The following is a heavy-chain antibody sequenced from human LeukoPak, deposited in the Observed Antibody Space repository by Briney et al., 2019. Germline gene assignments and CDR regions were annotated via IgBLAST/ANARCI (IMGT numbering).Heavy chain of an antibody. Sequence: ASVKVSCKASGGTFSSYAISWVRQAPGQGLEWMGRIIPILGITNYAQKFQGRVTMTRNTSISTAYMELSSLRSEDTAVYYCARDSSSWYFRGEDWFDPWGQGTLVTVSS. J-gene: IGHJ5*02. D-gene: IGHD6-13*01. CDR1: GGTFSSYA. CDR3: ARDSSSWYFRGEDWFDP. CDR2: IIPILGIT. V-gene: IGHV1-69*04.